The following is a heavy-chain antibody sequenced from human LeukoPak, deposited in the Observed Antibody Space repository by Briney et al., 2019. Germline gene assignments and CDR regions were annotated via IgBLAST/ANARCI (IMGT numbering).Heavy chain of an antibody. CDR1: GFTFSSYW. D-gene: IGHD6-13*01. V-gene: IGHV3-74*01. CDR2: INSDGTST. Sequence: GGSLRLSCAASGFTFSSYWMHWVRQPPGKGLVWVSRINSDGTSTSYADSVKGRFTISRDNAENTLYLQMNSLRVEDTAVYSCARDGQQLAPYGMDVWGQGTTVIVSS. J-gene: IGHJ6*02. CDR3: ARDGQQLAPYGMDV.